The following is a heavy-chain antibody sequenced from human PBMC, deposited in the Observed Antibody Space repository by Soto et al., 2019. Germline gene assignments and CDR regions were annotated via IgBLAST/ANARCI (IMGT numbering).Heavy chain of an antibody. CDR1: GGSFSGYY. CDR3: ARGWGRIFDY. D-gene: IGHD7-27*01. V-gene: IGHV4-34*01. J-gene: IGHJ4*02. Sequence: QVQLQQWGAGLLKPSETLSLTCAVYGGSFSGYYWNWIRQPPGKGLEWIGEINHSGSTNYNPSLKRRVTISVDTSKNQFSLQLSSVTAADTAVYYCARGWGRIFDYWGQGTLVTVSS. CDR2: INHSGST.